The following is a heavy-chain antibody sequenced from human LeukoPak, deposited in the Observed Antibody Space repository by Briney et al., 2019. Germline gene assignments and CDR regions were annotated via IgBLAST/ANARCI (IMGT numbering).Heavy chain of an antibody. CDR1: GFTFGEYA. Sequence: GGSLRLSCTASGFTFGEYAMSWVRQAPGKGLEWVSSISTSSDYIYYADSVKGRFTISRDNAKNSLYLQMNSLRAEDTAVYYCARGQWFGEFDYWGQGTLVTVSS. CDR2: ISTSSDYI. J-gene: IGHJ4*02. V-gene: IGHV3-21*01. D-gene: IGHD3-10*01. CDR3: ARGQWFGEFDY.